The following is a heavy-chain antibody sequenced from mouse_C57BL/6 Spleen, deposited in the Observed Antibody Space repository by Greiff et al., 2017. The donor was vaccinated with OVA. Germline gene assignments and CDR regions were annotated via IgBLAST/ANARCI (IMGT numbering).Heavy chain of an antibody. CDR2: IYPGDGDT. J-gene: IGHJ4*01. V-gene: IGHV1-82*01. CDR3: ARSALREYAMDY. Sequence: QVQLKQSGPELVKPGASVKISCKASGYAFSSSWMNWVKQRPGKGLEWIGRIYPGDGDTNYNGKFKGKATLTADKSSSTAYMQLSSLTSEDSAVYFCARSALREYAMDYWGQGTSVTVSS. CDR1: GYAFSSSW.